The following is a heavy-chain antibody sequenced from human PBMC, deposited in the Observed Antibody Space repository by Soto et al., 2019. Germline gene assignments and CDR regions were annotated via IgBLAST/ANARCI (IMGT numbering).Heavy chain of an antibody. D-gene: IGHD3-3*01. J-gene: IGHJ5*02. CDR3: AKDRIPPYYDFWSGYFNWFDP. Sequence: GGSPRLSCAASGFTFSSYAMSWVRQAPGKGLEWVSAISGSGGSTYYADSVKGRFTISRDNSKNTLYLQMNSLRAEDTAVYYCAKDRIPPYYDFWSGYFNWFDPWGQGTLVTVSS. CDR1: GFTFSSYA. CDR2: ISGSGGST. V-gene: IGHV3-23*01.